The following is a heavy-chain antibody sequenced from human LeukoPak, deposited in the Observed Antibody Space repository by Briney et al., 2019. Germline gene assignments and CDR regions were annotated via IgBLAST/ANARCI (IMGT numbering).Heavy chain of an antibody. CDR1: GYTFTSYG. V-gene: IGHV1-18*01. J-gene: IGHJ6*02. D-gene: IGHD3-22*01. Sequence: ASVKVSCKASGYTFTSYGISWVRQAPGQGLEWMGWISAYNGNTNYAQKLQGRVTMTTDTSTSTAYMELRSLRSDDTAVYYCARDSPYYYDSSGYYYGMDVWGQGTTVTVSS. CDR2: ISAYNGNT. CDR3: ARDSPYYYDSSGYYYGMDV.